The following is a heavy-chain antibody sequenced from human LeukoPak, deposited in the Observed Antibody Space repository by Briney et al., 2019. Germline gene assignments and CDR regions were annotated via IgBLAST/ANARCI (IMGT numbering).Heavy chain of an antibody. CDR2: MNPNSGNT. CDR1: GYTFTSYD. D-gene: IGHD2-2*01. J-gene: IGHJ5*02. V-gene: IGHV1-8*01. Sequence: ASVKVSCKASGYTFTSYDINWVRQATGQGLEWMGWMNPNSGNTGYAQKFQGRVTMTRNTSISTAYMELSRLRSDNTAVYYCARAGLGYCSSTSCYGANWFDPWGQGTLVTVSS. CDR3: ARAGLGYCSSTSCYGANWFDP.